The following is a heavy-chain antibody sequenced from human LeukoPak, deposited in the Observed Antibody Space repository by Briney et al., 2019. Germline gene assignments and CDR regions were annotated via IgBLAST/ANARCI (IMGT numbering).Heavy chain of an antibody. V-gene: IGHV1-69-2*01. CDR2: VDPEDGET. CDR3: ARGYRGGRGGDY. D-gene: IGHD6-19*01. J-gene: IGHJ4*02. CDR1: GYTFTDYY. Sequence: ASVKVSCKVSGYTFTDYYMHWVQDAPGKGLEWMGLVDPEDGETIYAEKYQGRVTITADTSTDTAYMELSSLRSVDTALCYCARGYRGGRGGDYWGQGTLVTVSS.